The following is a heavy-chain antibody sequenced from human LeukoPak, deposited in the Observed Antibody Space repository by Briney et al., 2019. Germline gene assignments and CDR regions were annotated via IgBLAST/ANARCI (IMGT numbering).Heavy chain of an antibody. CDR3: ARLPGGAVGDVFDI. J-gene: IGHJ3*02. D-gene: IGHD1-26*01. V-gene: IGHV4-59*08. CDR1: GDSISSYY. CDR2: IYYSGST. Sequence: KPSGTLSLTCTVSGDSISSYYWSWIRQPPGKGLEWIGYIYYSGSTNYNPSLKSRVTISVDTSKNQFSLKLSSVTAADTAVYYCARLPGGAVGDVFDIWGQGTMVTVSS.